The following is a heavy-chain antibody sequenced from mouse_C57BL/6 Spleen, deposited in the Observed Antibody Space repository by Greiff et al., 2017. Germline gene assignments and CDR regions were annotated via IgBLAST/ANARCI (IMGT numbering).Heavy chain of an antibody. J-gene: IGHJ2*01. CDR1: GYTFTSYW. D-gene: IGHD4-1*01. Sequence: VQLQQPGAELVKPGASVKLSCKASGYTFTSYWMLWVKQRPGQGLEWIGMIHPNSGSTNYNEKFKSKATLTVDKSSSTAYMQLSSLTSEDSAVYYCAKANWAYYFDYWGQGTTLTVSS. V-gene: IGHV1-64*01. CDR3: AKANWAYYFDY. CDR2: IHPNSGST.